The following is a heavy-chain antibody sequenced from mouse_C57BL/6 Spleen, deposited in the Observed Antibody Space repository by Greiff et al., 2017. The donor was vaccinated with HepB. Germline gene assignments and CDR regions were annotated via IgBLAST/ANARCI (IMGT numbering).Heavy chain of an antibody. CDR2: IWSGGST. D-gene: IGHD4-1*01. CDR3: ARKGNWDGAWFAY. Sequence: VQLQQSGPGLVQPSQSLSITCTVSGFSFTSYGVHWVRQSPGKGLEWLGVIWSGGSTDYNATFISRLSISKDNSKSQVFFKMNSLQADDTAIYYCARKGNWDGAWFAYWGQGTLVTVSA. CDR1: GFSFTSYG. J-gene: IGHJ3*01. V-gene: IGHV2-2*01.